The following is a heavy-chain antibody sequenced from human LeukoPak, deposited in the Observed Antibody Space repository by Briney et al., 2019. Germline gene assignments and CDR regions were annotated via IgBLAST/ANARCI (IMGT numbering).Heavy chain of an antibody. CDR1: GFTVRNYA. D-gene: IGHD1-26*01. J-gene: IGHJ4*02. CDR2: ISESGGGSYSGGGT. CDR3: AKGKVNHLGALDY. V-gene: IGHV3-23*01. Sequence: PGGSLRLSCAASGFTVRNYAMNWVRQAPGKGLEWVSTISESGGGSYSGGGTYYRDSVKGRFIISKDGSTNTLFLQMDSLRADDTGIYYCAKGKVNHLGALDYWGQGALVTVSS.